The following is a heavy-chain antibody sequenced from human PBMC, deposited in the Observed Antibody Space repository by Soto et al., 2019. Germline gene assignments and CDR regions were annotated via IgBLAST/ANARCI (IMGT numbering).Heavy chain of an antibody. Sequence: VGSLRLSCAASGFTFSSYGMHWVRQARGKGLEWVTGILYDGSDKFYADSVKGRFTISRDSSKNTLYLHMSSLRAEDTAVYYCARGQKPGIAAAGTGYGMDVWGQGTTVTVSS. D-gene: IGHD6-13*01. CDR1: GFTFSSYG. CDR2: ILYDGSDK. V-gene: IGHV3-30*03. CDR3: ARGQKPGIAAAGTGYGMDV. J-gene: IGHJ6*02.